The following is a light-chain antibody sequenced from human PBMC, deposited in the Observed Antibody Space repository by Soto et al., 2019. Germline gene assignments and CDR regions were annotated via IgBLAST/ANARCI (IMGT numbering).Light chain of an antibody. V-gene: IGKV1-5*03. Sequence: DIQMTHSPSTLSGCVGDRFTITCRASQTISSWLAWYQQKPGKAPKLLIYKASTLKSGVPSRFSGSGSGTEFTLTISSLQPDDFATYYCQHYNSYSEAFGQGTKADIK. J-gene: IGKJ1*01. CDR2: KAS. CDR1: QTISSW. CDR3: QHYNSYSEA.